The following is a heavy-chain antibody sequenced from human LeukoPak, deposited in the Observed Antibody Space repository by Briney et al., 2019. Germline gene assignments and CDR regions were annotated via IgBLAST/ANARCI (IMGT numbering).Heavy chain of an antibody. V-gene: IGHV3-48*03. D-gene: IGHD6-19*01. CDR2: ISGSGATT. J-gene: IGHJ4*02. Sequence: GGSLRLSCTASGFTFSTYEFQWVRQAPGKGLEWVAYISGSGATTYYADSVKGRFTISRDSAKNSLYLQINNLRAEDTAVYYSARDTSGWYMDYWGQGTLVTVSS. CDR3: ARDTSGWYMDY. CDR1: GFTFSTYE.